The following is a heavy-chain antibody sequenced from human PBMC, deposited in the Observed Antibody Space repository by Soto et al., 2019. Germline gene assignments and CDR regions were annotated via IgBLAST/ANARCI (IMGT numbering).Heavy chain of an antibody. V-gene: IGHV3-30-3*01. J-gene: IGHJ3*02. CDR1: GFTFSDYY. CDR2: ISYDGSDK. CDR3: ARYIVVVTATYAFDI. D-gene: IGHD2-21*02. Sequence: PGGSLRLSCAASGFTFSDYYMSWIRQAPGKGLEWVAVISYDGSDKYYADSVKGRFTISRDNSKNTLYLQMNSLRAEDTAVYYCARYIVVVTATYAFDIWGQGTMVTVSS.